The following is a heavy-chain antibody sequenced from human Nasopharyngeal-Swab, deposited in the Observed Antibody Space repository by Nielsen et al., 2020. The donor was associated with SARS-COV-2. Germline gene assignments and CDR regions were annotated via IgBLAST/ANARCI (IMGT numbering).Heavy chain of an antibody. CDR3: AKETPQSWLPDY. D-gene: IGHD5-18*01. J-gene: IGHJ4*02. CDR2: ISSSSTHT. Sequence: GESLKISCAASGFTFSDYYMSWIRQAPGKGLEWVSYISSSSTHTNYADSVKGRFTISRDNAKNSLYLQMNSLRAEDTAVYYCAKETPQSWLPDYWGQGTLVTVSS. CDR1: GFTFSDYY. V-gene: IGHV3-11*06.